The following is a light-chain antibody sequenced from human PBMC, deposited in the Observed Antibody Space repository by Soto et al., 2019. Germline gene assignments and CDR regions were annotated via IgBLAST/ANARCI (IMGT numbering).Light chain of an antibody. J-gene: IGKJ1*01. CDR2: GGS. CDR1: QSVGSRW. V-gene: IGKV3-20*01. CDR3: QQYYSSRT. Sequence: EIVLTQSPGTVSLSPGKRATLSCRASQSVGSRWLAWYQQKPGQAPRVLIYGGSNRATGIPDRFSGSGSGTDFTLTISRLEPEDFAVYYCQQYYSSRTFGQGTKVEMK.